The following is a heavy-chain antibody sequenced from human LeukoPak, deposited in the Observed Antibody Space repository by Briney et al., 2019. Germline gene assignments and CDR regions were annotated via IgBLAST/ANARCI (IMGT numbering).Heavy chain of an antibody. V-gene: IGHV4-4*07. CDR1: GFTFSSYW. CDR2: IYTSGST. J-gene: IGHJ4*02. D-gene: IGHD1-7*01. CDR3: ARDDNWNYGSFDY. Sequence: GSLRLSCAASGFTFSSYWRSWIRQPAGKGLEWIGHIYTSGSTNYNPSLKSRVTMSVDTSKNQFSLKLNSVTAADTAVYYCARDDNWNYGSFDYWGQGTLVTVSS.